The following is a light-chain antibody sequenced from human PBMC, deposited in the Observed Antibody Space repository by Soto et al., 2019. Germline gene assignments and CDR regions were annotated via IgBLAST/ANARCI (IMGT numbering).Light chain of an antibody. J-gene: IGKJ2*01. Sequence: DIQMTQSPSTLSASVGDRVTITCRASQSISSWLAWYQQKPWKAPKLLIYKASSLESGVTSRFSGSGSGTELTLTISSLQPDDFATYYCQQYNSYSPNTFGQGTKLEIK. CDR2: KAS. V-gene: IGKV1-5*03. CDR1: QSISSW. CDR3: QQYNSYSPNT.